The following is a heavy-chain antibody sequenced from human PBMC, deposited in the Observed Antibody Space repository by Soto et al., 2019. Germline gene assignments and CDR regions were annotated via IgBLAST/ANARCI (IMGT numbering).Heavy chain of an antibody. CDR2: IYYSGST. J-gene: IGHJ1*01. Sequence: PSETLCLTWTVSCGSISSGDYYWSWIRQPPGKGLEWIGYIYYSGSTYYNPSLKSRVTISVDTSKNQFSLKLSSVTAADTSVYYCARVSGAVTPGYFHHWGQGTLVTVSS. V-gene: IGHV4-30-4*01. CDR1: CGSISSGDYY. CDR3: ARVSGAVTPGYFHH. D-gene: IGHD6-19*01.